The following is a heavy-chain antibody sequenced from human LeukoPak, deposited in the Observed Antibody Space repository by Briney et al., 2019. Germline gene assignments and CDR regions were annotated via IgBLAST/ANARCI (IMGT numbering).Heavy chain of an antibody. V-gene: IGHV1-69*06. D-gene: IGHD1-26*01. CDR1: GGTFSSYA. J-gene: IGHJ4*02. CDR2: IIPIFGTA. Sequence: ASVKVSCKASGGTFSSYAISWVRQAPGQGLEWMGGIIPIFGTANYAQKFQGRVTITADKSTSTAYMELSSLRSEDTAVYYCARDRGVREWELLDYWGQGTLVTVSS. CDR3: ARDRGVREWELLDY.